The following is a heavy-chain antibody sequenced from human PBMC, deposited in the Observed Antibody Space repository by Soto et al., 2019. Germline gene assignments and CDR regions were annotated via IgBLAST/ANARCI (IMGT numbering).Heavy chain of an antibody. J-gene: IGHJ4*02. Sequence: GGSLRLSCAASGFTFSSYGMNWVRQAPGKGLEWVSSISSSSSYIYYADSVKGRFTISRDNAKNSLYLQMNSLRAEDTAVYYWARDNFSSGWSFDYWGQGTLVTVSS. CDR3: ARDNFSSGWSFDY. V-gene: IGHV3-21*01. CDR1: GFTFSSYG. CDR2: ISSSSSYI. D-gene: IGHD6-19*01.